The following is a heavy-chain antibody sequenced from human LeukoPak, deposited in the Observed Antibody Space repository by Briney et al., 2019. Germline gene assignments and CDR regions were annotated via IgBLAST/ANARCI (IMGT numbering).Heavy chain of an antibody. CDR3: ARVSGLNNFDS. CDR2: IYHSGST. Sequence: SETLSLTCTVSGGSISTYYWSWIRQPPGKGLEWIGYIYHSGSTNYNPSLKSRVTISVDTSKNQFSLKLTSVTAADTAIYYCARVSGLNNFDSWGQGTLVTVSS. J-gene: IGHJ4*02. CDR1: GGSISTYY. D-gene: IGHD1/OR15-1a*01. V-gene: IGHV4-59*12.